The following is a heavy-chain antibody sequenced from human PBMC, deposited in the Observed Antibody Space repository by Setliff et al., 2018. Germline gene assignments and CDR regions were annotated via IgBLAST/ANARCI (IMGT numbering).Heavy chain of an antibody. CDR2: ISSSSSTI. V-gene: IGHV3-48*04. CDR1: GFTFSSYS. J-gene: IGHJ4*02. CDR3: ARDPHFDS. Sequence: PGGSLRLSCAASGFTFSSYSMNWVRQAPGKGLEWVSYISSSSSTIYYVDSVKGRFSISRDNAKNSLYLQMNSLRAEDTAVYYCARDPHFDSWGQGTLVTVSS.